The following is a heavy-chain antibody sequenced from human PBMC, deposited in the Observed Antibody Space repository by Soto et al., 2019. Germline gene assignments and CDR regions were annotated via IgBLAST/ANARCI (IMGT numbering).Heavy chain of an antibody. D-gene: IGHD2-2*01. CDR3: ARVSSLLPLYCSSTSCYSYYYYYYMDV. CDR2: INHSGST. V-gene: IGHV4-34*01. J-gene: IGHJ6*03. CDR1: GGSFSGYY. Sequence: SETLSLTCAVYGGSFSGYYWSWIRQPPGKGLEWIGEINHSGSTNYNPSLKSRVTISVDTSKNQFSLKLSSVTAADTAVYYCARVSSLLPLYCSSTSCYSYYYYYYMDVWGKGTTVTVSS.